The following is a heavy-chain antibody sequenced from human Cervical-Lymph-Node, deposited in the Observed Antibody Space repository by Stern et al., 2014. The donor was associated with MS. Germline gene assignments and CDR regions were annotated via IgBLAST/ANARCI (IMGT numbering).Heavy chain of an antibody. D-gene: IGHD3/OR15-3a*01. CDR3: ASGTGSKRPTGNY. V-gene: IGHV1-46*01. CDR2: INPSGDSA. J-gene: IGHJ4*02. Sequence: QVQLVESEAEVKKPGASVKVSCKASGYTFTSHYMHWVRQAPGQGLEWVGIINPSGDSASYAQKFQGRVTMTRDTSTSTVYMELSSLRSEDTAVYYCASGTGSKRPTGNYWGQGTLVTVSS. CDR1: GYTFTSHY.